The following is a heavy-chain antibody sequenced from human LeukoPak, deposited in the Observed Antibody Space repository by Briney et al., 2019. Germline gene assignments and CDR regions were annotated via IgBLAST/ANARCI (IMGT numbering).Heavy chain of an antibody. CDR2: IYSDGTT. D-gene: IGHD3-22*01. V-gene: IGHV3-53*04. Sequence: PGGSLRLSCAASGFTFSNYAMSWVRQAPGKGLEWVSLIYSDGTTYYADSVKGRFTLSRHNPKNTLYLQMDSLRAEDTAVYYCARAGYYYDRGGSYFPYDYWGQGTLVTVSS. CDR3: ARAGYYYDRGGSYFPYDY. CDR1: GFTFSNYA. J-gene: IGHJ4*02.